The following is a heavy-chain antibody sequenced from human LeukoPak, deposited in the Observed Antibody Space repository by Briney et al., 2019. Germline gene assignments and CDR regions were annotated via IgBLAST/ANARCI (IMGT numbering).Heavy chain of an antibody. CDR2: IYSGGTT. V-gene: IGHV3-66*01. CDR3: ARRYPYSSAWHPSAFDV. Sequence: GGSLRLSCAASAFTVSSNYISWVRQAPGKGLEWVSIIYSGGTTYYADSVKGRFTISRDNSKNTRYLQMNSLRAEDTAVYYCARRYPYSSAWHPSAFDVWGQGTMVTVSS. J-gene: IGHJ3*01. D-gene: IGHD6-19*01. CDR1: AFTVSSNY.